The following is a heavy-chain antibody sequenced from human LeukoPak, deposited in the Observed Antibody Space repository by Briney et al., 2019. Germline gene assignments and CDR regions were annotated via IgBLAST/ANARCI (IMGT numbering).Heavy chain of an antibody. Sequence: PSETLSLTCTVSGGSVSSGSYYWSWIRQPPGKGLEWIGYIYYSGSTNYNPSLKSRVTISVDTSKNRFSLKLSSVTAADTAVYYCARDSPGGSSGWYCLDYWGQGTLVTVSS. V-gene: IGHV4-61*01. J-gene: IGHJ4*02. CDR2: IYYSGST. CDR1: GGSVSSGSYY. CDR3: ARDSPGGSSGWYCLDY. D-gene: IGHD6-19*01.